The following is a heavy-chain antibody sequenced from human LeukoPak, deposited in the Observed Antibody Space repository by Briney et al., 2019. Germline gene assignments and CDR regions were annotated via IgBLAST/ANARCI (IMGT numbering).Heavy chain of an antibody. Sequence: GGSLRLSCAASGFTFSSHGMHGVRQAPGKGLEWVTFISYDGSNKDYADSVKGRFTISRDNSKNTLYLQVDSLRPEDTAVYYCARGGAAGIYGMDVWGQGAIMTVTS. CDR2: ISYDGSNK. J-gene: IGHJ6*02. D-gene: IGHD6-13*01. V-gene: IGHV3-30*02. CDR3: ARGGAAGIYGMDV. CDR1: GFTFSSHG.